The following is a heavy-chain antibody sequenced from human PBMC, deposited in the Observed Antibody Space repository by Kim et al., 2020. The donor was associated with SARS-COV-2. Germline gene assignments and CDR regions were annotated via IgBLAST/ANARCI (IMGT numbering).Heavy chain of an antibody. CDR1: ADTFITYY. CDR2: INPSSGTT. D-gene: IGHD4-17*01. CDR3: ARGGDTVTTPVNF. V-gene: IGHV1-46*01. Sequence: ASVKVSCRASADTFITYYMHWVRQAPGQGLEWMGIINPSSGTTTYAQKFQGRITMTRDTSTSTVYMELSSLRFEDTAVYYCARGGDTVTTPVNFWGQETLVTVSS. J-gene: IGHJ4*02.